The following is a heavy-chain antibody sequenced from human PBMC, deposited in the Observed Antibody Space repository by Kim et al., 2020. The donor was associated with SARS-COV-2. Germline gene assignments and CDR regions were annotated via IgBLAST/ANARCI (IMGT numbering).Heavy chain of an antibody. V-gene: IGHV3-11*01. J-gene: IGHJ4*02. Sequence: SDSVYYADSVKGRFTISRDNAKNSLYLQMNSLRADDTAVYYCARIYDGGDYWGQGTLVTVSS. D-gene: IGHD5-12*01. CDR3: ARIYDGGDY. CDR2: SDSV.